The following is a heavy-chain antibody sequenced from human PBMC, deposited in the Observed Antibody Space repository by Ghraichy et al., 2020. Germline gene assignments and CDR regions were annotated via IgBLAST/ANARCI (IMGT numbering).Heavy chain of an antibody. V-gene: IGHV1-2*02. CDR2: INPNSGGT. CDR3: ARDLLDCIGGGCYGVDAFDI. J-gene: IGHJ3*02. CDR1: GYTFTGYY. Sequence: ASVKVSCKASGYTFTGYYMHWVRQAPGQGLEWMGWINPNSGGTNYGQKFQGRVTMTRDTSISTAYMEVSSLRSDDTAVYYCARDLLDCIGGGCYGVDAFDIWAQVAMVTVSS. D-gene: IGHD2-15*01.